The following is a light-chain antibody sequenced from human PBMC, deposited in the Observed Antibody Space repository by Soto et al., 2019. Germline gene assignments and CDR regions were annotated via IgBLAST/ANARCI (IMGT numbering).Light chain of an antibody. J-gene: IGKJ4*01. V-gene: IGKV3-11*01. Sequence: EIVLTQSPATLSLSPGERATLSCRASQSVSSYLAWYQQKPGQAPRLLIYDASNRATGIPARFSGSGSGTDFTLTISCLEHEDFAVYYCQQRSNWPLFGGGTKVEIK. CDR2: DAS. CDR1: QSVSSY. CDR3: QQRSNWPL.